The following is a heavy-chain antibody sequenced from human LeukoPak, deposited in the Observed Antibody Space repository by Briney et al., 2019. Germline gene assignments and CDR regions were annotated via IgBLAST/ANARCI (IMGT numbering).Heavy chain of an antibody. J-gene: IGHJ3*02. D-gene: IGHD2-2*01. CDR2: IYYSGST. CDR3: ARWGAVGYCSSTSCSAGVDAFDI. CDR1: GGSISSSSYY. V-gene: IGHV4-39*01. Sequence: SETLSLTCTVSGGSISSSSYYWGWIRQPPGKGLEWIGSIYYSGSTYYNPSLKSRVTISVDTSKNQFSLKLSSVTAADTAVYYCARWGAVGYCSSTSCSAGVDAFDIWGQGTVVTVSS.